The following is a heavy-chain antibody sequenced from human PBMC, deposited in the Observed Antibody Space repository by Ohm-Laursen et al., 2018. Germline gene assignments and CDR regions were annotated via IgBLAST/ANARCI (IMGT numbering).Heavy chain of an antibody. Sequence: SETLSLTCTVSGGSISTYYWSWIRQPPGKGLEWIGYIYDSGNTNYNPSLKSRVTISVDTSKNQFSLKLASVTAADTAVYYCARRSEAYNSDFKGNHFYGMDVWGQGTTVTVSS. CDR1: GGSISTYY. V-gene: IGHV4-59*01. J-gene: IGHJ6*02. D-gene: IGHD1-1*01. CDR2: IYDSGNT. CDR3: ARRSEAYNSDFKGNHFYGMDV.